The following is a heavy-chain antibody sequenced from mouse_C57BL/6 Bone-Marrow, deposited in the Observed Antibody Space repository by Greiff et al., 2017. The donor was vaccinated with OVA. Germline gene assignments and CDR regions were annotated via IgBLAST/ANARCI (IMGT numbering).Heavy chain of an antibody. D-gene: IGHD4-1*01. CDR3: ARPNWAWFAY. CDR2: ISSGGSYT. Sequence: EVKLVESGGDLVKPGGSLKLSCAASGFTFSSYGMSWVRQTPDKRLEWVATISSGGSYTYYPASVKGRFTISRDNAKNTLYLQRSSLKSEDTAMYYCARPNWAWFAYWGQGTLVTVSA. CDR1: GFTFSSYG. J-gene: IGHJ3*01. V-gene: IGHV5-6*01.